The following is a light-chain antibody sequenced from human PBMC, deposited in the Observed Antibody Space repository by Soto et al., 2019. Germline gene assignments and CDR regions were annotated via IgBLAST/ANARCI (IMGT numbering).Light chain of an antibody. J-gene: IGKJ4*01. Sequence: EIVLTQSPGTLSLSPGERATLSCRASQSVKSNYLAWYQQKPGQPPILLIHLTSTRATGIPDRFSGSGSGKDFTLTITRLEPDDFAVYYCQQYGDSLSFGGGTTVEIK. V-gene: IGKV3-20*01. CDR3: QQYGDSLS. CDR2: LTS. CDR1: QSVKSNY.